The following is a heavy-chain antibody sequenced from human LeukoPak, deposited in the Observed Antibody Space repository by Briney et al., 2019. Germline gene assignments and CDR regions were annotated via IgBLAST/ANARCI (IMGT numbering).Heavy chain of an antibody. Sequence: GGSLRLSCAASGFTLSSYAMSWVRQASGKGLEWVGRIRSKANSYATAYAASVKGRFTISRDDSKNTAYLQMNSLKTEDTAVYYCTNLGGWFGQDYYYYYYMDVWGKGTTVTVPS. CDR1: GFTLSSYA. CDR2: IRSKANSYAT. D-gene: IGHD3-10*01. V-gene: IGHV3-73*01. CDR3: TNLGGWFGQDYYYYYYMDV. J-gene: IGHJ6*03.